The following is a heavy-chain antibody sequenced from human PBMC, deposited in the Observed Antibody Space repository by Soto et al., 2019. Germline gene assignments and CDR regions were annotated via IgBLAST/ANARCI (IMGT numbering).Heavy chain of an antibody. V-gene: IGHV4-34*02. D-gene: IGHD2-21*02. Sequence: QVQLQQWGAGLLKPSGTLSLNCAVYGGSFRDYSWTWIRQPPGKGLEWIGEINHTGSTNYNPSLKSRVTISVDTSKNQFSLKVSSVTAADTAVYYCARRRVMTLWFDPWGQGTLVTVSS. CDR2: INHTGST. CDR3: ARRRVMTLWFDP. CDR1: GGSFRDYS. J-gene: IGHJ5*02.